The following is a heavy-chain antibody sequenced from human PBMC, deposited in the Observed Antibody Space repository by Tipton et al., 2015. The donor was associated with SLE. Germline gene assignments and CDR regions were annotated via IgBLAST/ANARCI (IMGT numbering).Heavy chain of an antibody. CDR3: ARTGSGSYSDC. J-gene: IGHJ4*02. CDR2: ISGVGDST. CDR1: GFTFSSYA. D-gene: IGHD1-26*01. Sequence: SLRLSCAASGFTFSSYAMTWVRQAPGKGLEWVSGISGVGDSTFYADSVKGRFTISRDNSKSTLDLQMNSLRAEDTALYYCARTGSGSYSDCWGQGTLVTVSS. V-gene: IGHV3-23*01.